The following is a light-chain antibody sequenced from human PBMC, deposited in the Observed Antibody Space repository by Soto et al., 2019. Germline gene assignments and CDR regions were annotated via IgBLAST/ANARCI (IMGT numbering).Light chain of an antibody. Sequence: DIQSTQSPSSLSASVGDRVTITFRESQSISSYLNWYQHQTGKAAKVLIYKASTFKSGVPSRFSGSGSGTEFTLTISSLQPDDFATYYCPPYNSYSEAFGQGTKVHIK. J-gene: IGKJ1*01. CDR2: KAS. CDR1: QSISSY. V-gene: IGKV1-5*03. CDR3: PPYNSYSEA.